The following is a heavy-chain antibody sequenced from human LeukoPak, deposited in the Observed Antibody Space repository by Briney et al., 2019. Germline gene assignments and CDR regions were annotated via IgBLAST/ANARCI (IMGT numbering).Heavy chain of an antibody. Sequence: GGSLRLSCAASGFTFSSYAMSWVRQAPGKGLEWVSAISGSGGSTYYADSVKGRFTISRDNAKNSLYLQMNSLRAEDTAVYYCARGLADGYNTPVWGQGTLVTVSS. CDR2: ISGSGGST. CDR1: GFTFSSYA. D-gene: IGHD5-24*01. J-gene: IGHJ4*02. CDR3: ARGLADGYNTPV. V-gene: IGHV3-23*01.